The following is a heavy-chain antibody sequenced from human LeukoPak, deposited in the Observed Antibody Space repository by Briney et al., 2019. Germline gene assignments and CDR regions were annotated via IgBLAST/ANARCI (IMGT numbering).Heavy chain of an antibody. D-gene: IGHD3-22*01. CDR2: IRYDGSNK. Sequence: QPGRSLRLSCAASGFTFSSYGMHWVRQAPGKGLEWVAFIRYDGSNKYYADSVKGRFTISRDNSKNPLYLQMNSLRAEGTAVYYCAKEYYYDSSGYYYVPHHGDAFDIWGQGTMVTVSS. CDR1: GFTFSSYG. J-gene: IGHJ3*02. V-gene: IGHV3-30*02. CDR3: AKEYYYDSSGYYYVPHHGDAFDI.